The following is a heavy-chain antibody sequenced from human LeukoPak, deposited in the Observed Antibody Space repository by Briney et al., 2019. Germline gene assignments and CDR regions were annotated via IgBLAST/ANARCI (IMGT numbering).Heavy chain of an antibody. V-gene: IGHV3-21*01. CDR1: GFTFSSYS. J-gene: IGHJ6*02. CDR3: ARGGYCSGGSCYYYPTFTGSYYYGMDV. Sequence: GGSLRLSCAASGFTFSSYSMNWVRQAPGKGLEWVSSISSSSSYIYYADSVKGRFTISRDNAKNSLYLQMNSLRAEDTAVYYCARGGYCSGGSCYYYPTFTGSYYYGMDVWGQGTTVTVSS. D-gene: IGHD2-15*01. CDR2: ISSSSSYI.